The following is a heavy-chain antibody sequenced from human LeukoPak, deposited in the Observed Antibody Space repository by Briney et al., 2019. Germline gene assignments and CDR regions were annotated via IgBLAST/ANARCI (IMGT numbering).Heavy chain of an antibody. V-gene: IGHV1-2*02. CDR3: ARRYSSSWYLIYDY. J-gene: IGHJ4*02. CDR1: GYTFTGYY. D-gene: IGHD6-13*01. CDR2: INPNSGGT. Sequence: ASVKVSCTASGYTFTGYYMHWVRQAPGQGLEWMGWINPNSGGTNYAQKLQGRVTMTTDTSTSTAYMELRSLRSDDTAVYYCARRYSSSWYLIYDYWGQGTLVTVSS.